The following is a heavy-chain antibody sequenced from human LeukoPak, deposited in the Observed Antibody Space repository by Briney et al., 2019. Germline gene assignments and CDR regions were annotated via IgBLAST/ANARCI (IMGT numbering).Heavy chain of an antibody. Sequence: GGSLRLSCAASGFTFSNAWMTWVRQAPGKGLEWVGRIKSKTDGGTADYAAPMKGRFTISRDDSKNTLYLQMNSLKTEDTAVYHCITVYRRSTYDWGQGTLVTVSS. D-gene: IGHD2-2*02. CDR1: GFTFSNAW. CDR2: IKSKTDGGTA. J-gene: IGHJ4*02. V-gene: IGHV3-15*01. CDR3: ITVYRRSTYD.